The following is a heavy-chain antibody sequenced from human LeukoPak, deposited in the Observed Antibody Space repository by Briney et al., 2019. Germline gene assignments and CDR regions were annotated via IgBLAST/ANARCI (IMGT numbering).Heavy chain of an antibody. J-gene: IGHJ5*02. Sequence: SQTLSLTCTVSGGPISSGVYYWSWIRQHPGKGLGWIGYIYYSGSTYYNPSLKSRVTISVDTSKNQLSVKLSSVTAADTAVYYCARWSIGGATISPRFDPWGQGTLVADSS. D-gene: IGHD5-12*01. CDR3: ARWSIGGATISPRFDP. CDR1: GGPISSGVYY. V-gene: IGHV4-31*03. CDR2: IYYSGST.